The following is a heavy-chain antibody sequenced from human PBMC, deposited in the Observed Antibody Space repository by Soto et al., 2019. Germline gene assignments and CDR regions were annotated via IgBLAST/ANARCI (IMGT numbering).Heavy chain of an antibody. CDR3: ARPLYYDSSGYYYGGFDY. J-gene: IGHJ4*02. CDR2: ISSSSSTI. CDR1: GFTFSSYS. D-gene: IGHD3-22*01. Sequence: EVQLVESGGGLVQPGASLRLSCAASGFTFSSYSMNWVRQAPGKGLEWVSYISSSSSTIYYADSVKGRFTISRDNAKNSLYLQMNSLRDEDTAVYYCARPLYYDSSGYYYGGFDYWGQGTLVTVSS. V-gene: IGHV3-48*02.